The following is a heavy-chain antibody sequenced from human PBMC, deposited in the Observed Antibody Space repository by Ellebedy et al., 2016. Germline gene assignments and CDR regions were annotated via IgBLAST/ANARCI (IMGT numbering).Heavy chain of an antibody. J-gene: IGHJ4*02. CDR2: IWYDGSNK. D-gene: IGHD4-11*01. V-gene: IGHV3-33*01. Sequence: GGSLRLXXAASGFTFSSYGMHWVRQAPGKGLEWVAVIWYDGSNKYYADSVKGRFTISRDNSKNTLYLQMNSLRAEDTAVYYCARDGLMTTVISFSPTDWGQGTLVTVSS. CDR1: GFTFSSYG. CDR3: ARDGLMTTVISFSPTD.